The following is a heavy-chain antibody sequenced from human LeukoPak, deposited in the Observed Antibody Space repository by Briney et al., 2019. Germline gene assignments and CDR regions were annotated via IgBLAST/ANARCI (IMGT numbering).Heavy chain of an antibody. Sequence: GGSLRLSCAASGFIVSSNYMSWVRQAPGKGLEWVGRIKSKTDGGTTDYAAPVKGRFTISRDDSKNTLYLQMNSLKTEDTAVYYCTTAGSDIVVVVAADLRFDYWGQGTLVTVSS. D-gene: IGHD2-15*01. CDR1: GFIVSSNY. J-gene: IGHJ4*02. V-gene: IGHV3-15*01. CDR2: IKSKTDGGTT. CDR3: TTAGSDIVVVVAADLRFDY.